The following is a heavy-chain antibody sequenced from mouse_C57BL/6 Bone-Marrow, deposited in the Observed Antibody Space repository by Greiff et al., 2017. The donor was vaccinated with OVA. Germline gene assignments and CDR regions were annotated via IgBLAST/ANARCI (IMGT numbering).Heavy chain of an antibody. CDR1: GYTFTDYN. CDR3: ARSGGIYYSNFDY. J-gene: IGHJ2*01. V-gene: IGHV1-18*01. Sequence: EVKLQESGPELVKPGASVKIPCKASGYTFTDYNMDWVKQSHGKSLEWIGDINPNNGGTIYNQKFKGKATLTVDKSSSTAYMELRSLTSEDTAVYYCARSGGIYYSNFDYWGQGTTLTVSS. CDR2: INPNNGGT. D-gene: IGHD1-1*01.